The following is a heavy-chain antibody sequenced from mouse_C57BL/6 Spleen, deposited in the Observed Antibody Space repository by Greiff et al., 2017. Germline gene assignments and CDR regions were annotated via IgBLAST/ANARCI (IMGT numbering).Heavy chain of an antibody. CDR3: ARTFITTVVPFDY. Sequence: VKLVESGAELAKPGASVKLSCKASGYTFTSYWMHWVKQRPGQGLEWIGYINPSSGYTKYNQKFKDKATLTADKSSSTAYMQLSSLTYEDSAVYYCARTFITTVVPFDYWGQGTTLTVSS. D-gene: IGHD1-1*01. V-gene: IGHV1-7*01. CDR2: INPSSGYT. CDR1: GYTFTSYW. J-gene: IGHJ2*01.